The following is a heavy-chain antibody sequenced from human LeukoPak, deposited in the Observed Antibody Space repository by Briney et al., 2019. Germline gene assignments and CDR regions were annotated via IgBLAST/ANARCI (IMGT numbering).Heavy chain of an antibody. J-gene: IGHJ5*02. Sequence: GGSLRLFCAASGFPFSRHAMSWVRQPPGEGREWGSAISNGKTYYADSVRGRFTISRDDSKNTVYLQMNSLRDEDTALYYCVREAGYCASVCLKSNWFDPWGQGTLVTVSS. CDR3: VREAGYCASVCLKSNWFDP. V-gene: IGHV3-23*01. CDR1: GFPFSRHA. D-gene: IGHD2-21*02. CDR2: ISNGKT.